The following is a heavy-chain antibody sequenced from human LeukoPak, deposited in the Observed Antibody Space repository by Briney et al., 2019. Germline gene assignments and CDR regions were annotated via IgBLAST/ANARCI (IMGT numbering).Heavy chain of an antibody. CDR1: GFTFSSYS. V-gene: IGHV3-21*01. Sequence: GGSLRLSCAASGFTFSSYSMNWVRQAPGKGLDWVASISSSSSYIYYADSVKGGFTISRDNAKNALYLQMNSLRAEDTAVYYCARDLGLNVGATFDPWGQGTLVTVSS. J-gene: IGHJ5*02. CDR2: ISSSSSYI. CDR3: ARDLGLNVGATFDP. D-gene: IGHD3-16*01.